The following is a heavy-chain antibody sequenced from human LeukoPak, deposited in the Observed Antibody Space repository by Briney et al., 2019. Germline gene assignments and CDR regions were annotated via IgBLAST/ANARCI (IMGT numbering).Heavy chain of an antibody. J-gene: IGHJ4*02. D-gene: IGHD3-10*01. CDR1: GGSFSGYY. CDR2: IHYSGSA. CDR3: ARGQWFRAF. V-gene: IGHV4-34*01. Sequence: SETLSLTCAVYGGSFSGYYWTWIRQPPGKGLEWIGEIHYSGSATYNPSLKSRVTISVNTSKNQFSLKMNSVTAADTAVYYCARGQWFRAFWSRGTPVTVSS.